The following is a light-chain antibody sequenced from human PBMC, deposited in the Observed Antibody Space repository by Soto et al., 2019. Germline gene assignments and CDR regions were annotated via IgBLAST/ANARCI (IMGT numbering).Light chain of an antibody. CDR3: QKYNSSPWT. Sequence: DIQMTQSPSTLSASVGDRVTITCRASQSISSWLAWYQQKPGKAPKLLIYKASSLESVAPSRFNGSGSGTEFTLTISSLQPDDFATYYCQKYNSSPWTFGQGTKVEIK. V-gene: IGKV1-5*03. CDR2: KAS. J-gene: IGKJ1*01. CDR1: QSISSW.